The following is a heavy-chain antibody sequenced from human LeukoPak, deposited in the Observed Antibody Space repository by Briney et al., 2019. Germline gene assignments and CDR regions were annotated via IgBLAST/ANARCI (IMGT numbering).Heavy chain of an antibody. J-gene: IGHJ5*02. CDR1: GFTFSGSA. CDR2: IDKKDKSYATAT. D-gene: IGHD1-26*01. CDR3: TRDSGTYNWFDP. Sequence: GGSLRLSCAASGFTFSGSAIHWVRQSSGKGLEWVGQIDKKDKSYATATAYAASVKGRFTISRDDSINTAYLQMKSLKTEDTALYYCTRDSGTYNWFDPWGQGTLVTVSS. V-gene: IGHV3-73*01.